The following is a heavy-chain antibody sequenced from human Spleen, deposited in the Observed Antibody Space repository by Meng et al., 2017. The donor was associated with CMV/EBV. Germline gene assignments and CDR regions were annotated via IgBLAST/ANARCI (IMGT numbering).Heavy chain of an antibody. CDR3: AKDTTDGDYTGSYFDH. V-gene: IGHV3-23*01. Sequence: GGSLRLSCAASGFTFSSYAMSWVRQAPGKGLEWVSAISGSGGSTYYADSVKGRFTISRDNAKNSLYLQMNSLRAEDMALYYCAKDTTDGDYTGSYFDHWGQGTLVTVSS. CDR1: GFTFSSYA. CDR2: ISGSGGST. D-gene: IGHD4-17*01. J-gene: IGHJ4*02.